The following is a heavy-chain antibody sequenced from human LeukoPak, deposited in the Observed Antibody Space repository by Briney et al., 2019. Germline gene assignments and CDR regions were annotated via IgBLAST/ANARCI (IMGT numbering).Heavy chain of an antibody. D-gene: IGHD2-21*02. V-gene: IGHV3-30*03. Sequence: PGGSLRLSCAASGFTFSSYGMHWVRQAPGKGLEWVAVISYDGSNKYYADSVKGRFTISRDNSKNTLYLQTNSLRAEDTAVYYCAREGPYCGGDCSSGYYMDVWGKGTTVTVSS. J-gene: IGHJ6*03. CDR1: GFTFSSYG. CDR2: ISYDGSNK. CDR3: AREGPYCGGDCSSGYYMDV.